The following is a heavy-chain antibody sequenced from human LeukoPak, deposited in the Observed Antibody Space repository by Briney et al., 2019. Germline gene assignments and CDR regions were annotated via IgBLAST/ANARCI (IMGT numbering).Heavy chain of an antibody. V-gene: IGHV3-30-3*01. J-gene: IGHJ4*02. Sequence: PGGSLRLSCAASGFSFSSYPMHWVRQAPGKGLEWVAVISHDGNDKHNADSVKGRFTISRDNSKNTLYLQMNSLRAEDTAMYYCARDFTIAAADYYFDNWGQGTLVTVSS. D-gene: IGHD6-13*01. CDR2: ISHDGNDK. CDR1: GFSFSSYP. CDR3: ARDFTIAAADYYFDN.